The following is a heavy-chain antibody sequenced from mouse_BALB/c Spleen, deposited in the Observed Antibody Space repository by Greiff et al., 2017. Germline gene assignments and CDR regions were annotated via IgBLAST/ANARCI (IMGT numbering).Heavy chain of an antibody. CDR2: IWAGGST. CDR3: ARDGYYGSSQAWFAY. CDR1: GFSLTSYG. Sequence: VQVVESGPGLVAPSQSLSITCTVSGFSLTSYGVHWVRQPPGKGLEWLGVIWAGGSTNYNSALMSRLSISKDNSKSQVFLKMNSLQTDDTAMYYCARDGYYGSSQAWFAYWGQGTLVTVSA. J-gene: IGHJ3*01. V-gene: IGHV2-9*02. D-gene: IGHD1-1*01.